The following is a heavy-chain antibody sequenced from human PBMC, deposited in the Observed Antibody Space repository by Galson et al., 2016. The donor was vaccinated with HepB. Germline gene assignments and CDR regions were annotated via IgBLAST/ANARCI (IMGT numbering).Heavy chain of an antibody. CDR3: ARGGKYCSGGNCYYYFYYGMDV. CDR1: GGSISSGDYY. Sequence: TLSPTCTVSGGSISSGDYYWSWIRQPPGKGLEWIGYIYYSGSTYYNPSLKSRVTISVDTSKNQFSLKLSSVTAADTAVYYCARGGKYCSGGNCYYYFYYGMDVWGKGTTVTVAS. D-gene: IGHD2-15*01. V-gene: IGHV4-30-4*01. CDR2: IYYSGST. J-gene: IGHJ6*04.